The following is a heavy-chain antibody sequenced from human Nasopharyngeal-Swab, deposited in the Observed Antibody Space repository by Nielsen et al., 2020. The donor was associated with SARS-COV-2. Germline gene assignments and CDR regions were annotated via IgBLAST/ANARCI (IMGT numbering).Heavy chain of an antibody. J-gene: IGHJ4*02. V-gene: IGHV3-7*03. D-gene: IGHD3-9*01. CDR2: IKQDGSEK. Sequence: GGSPRLSCAASGFTFSSYWMSWVRQAPGKGLEWVANIKQDGSEKYYVDSVKGRFTISRDNAKNSLYLQMNSLRAEDTAVYYCARGTQLRYFDWLDYWGQGTLVTVSS. CDR3: ARGTQLRYFDWLDY. CDR1: GFTFSSYW.